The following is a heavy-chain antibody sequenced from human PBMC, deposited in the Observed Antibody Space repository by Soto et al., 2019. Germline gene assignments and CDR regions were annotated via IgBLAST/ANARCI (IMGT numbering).Heavy chain of an antibody. Sequence: QVQLVESGGGVVQPGRSLRLSCAASGFTFSSYGMHWVRQAPGKGLEWVAVIWYDGSNKYYADSVKGRFTISRDNSKNRLFLQMNSLRAEDTAVYYCARDLTSDGMDVWGQGTTVTVYS. J-gene: IGHJ6*02. CDR1: GFTFSSYG. CDR2: IWYDGSNK. CDR3: ARDLTSDGMDV. V-gene: IGHV3-33*01.